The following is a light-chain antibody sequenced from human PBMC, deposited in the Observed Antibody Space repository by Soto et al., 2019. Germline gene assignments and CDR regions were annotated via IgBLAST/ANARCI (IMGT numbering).Light chain of an antibody. J-gene: IGKJ2*01. V-gene: IGKV3-15*01. Sequence: EIVMTQSPATLSVSPGERATLSCRASQSVSRNLAWYQQKPGQPPRLLIYDASTRATGVPARFGGSGSGTEFTLTISGLQAEDLAVYYCQQYGDWPPDTFGQGTKVEI. CDR3: QQYGDWPPDT. CDR1: QSVSRN. CDR2: DAS.